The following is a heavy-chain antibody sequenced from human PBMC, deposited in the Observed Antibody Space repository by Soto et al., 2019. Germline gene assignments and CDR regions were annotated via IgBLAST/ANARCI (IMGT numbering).Heavy chain of an antibody. J-gene: IGHJ6*02. CDR2: INTDSGDT. D-gene: IGHD3-3*01. CDR1: GYSFAGYL. Sequence: ASVKVSCKASGYSFAGYLLHWVRQAPGQGLEWMGWINTDSGDTKYARKFQGRVTMTRDTSTSTGYMELSSLRSDDTAVYHCTRGTGFWSGYYRYYGTDVWGQGTTVTVSS. CDR3: TRGTGFWSGYYRYYGTDV. V-gene: IGHV1-2*02.